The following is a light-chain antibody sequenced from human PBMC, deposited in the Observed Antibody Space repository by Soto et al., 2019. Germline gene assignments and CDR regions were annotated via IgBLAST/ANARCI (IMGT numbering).Light chain of an antibody. CDR1: QSVLYSSNNKNY. Sequence: DNVMTQSPDSLAVSLGERATFNCKSSQSVLYSSNNKNYLAWYQQKPGQPPKLLIYWASTRESGVPDRFSGSGSVTDFTLTISSLQAEDVAVYYCQHYYSTPYTFGPGTKVDIK. J-gene: IGKJ3*01. V-gene: IGKV4-1*01. CDR3: QHYYSTPYT. CDR2: WAS.